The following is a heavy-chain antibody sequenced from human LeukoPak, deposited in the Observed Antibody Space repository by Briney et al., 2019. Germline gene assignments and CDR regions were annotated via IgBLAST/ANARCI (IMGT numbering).Heavy chain of an antibody. D-gene: IGHD1-26*01. V-gene: IGHV4-59*01. J-gene: IGHJ4*02. CDR1: GDSIRTYY. CDR2: VHYSGGT. Sequence: KPSETLSLTCTVSGDSIRTYYWSWIRQSPGKGLEWIGYVHYSGGTNYNPSLQSRVTMSVDTPKNQFSLNLRSLTAADTAVYYCAREGTESFSADYWGQGIPVTVSS. CDR3: AREGTESFSADY.